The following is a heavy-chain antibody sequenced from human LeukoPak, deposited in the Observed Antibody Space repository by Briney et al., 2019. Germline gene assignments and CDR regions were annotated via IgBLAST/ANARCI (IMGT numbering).Heavy chain of an antibody. J-gene: IGHJ3*02. CDR2: IYHSGST. V-gene: IGHV4-38-2*01. Sequence: SETLSLTCAVSGYSISSGYYWGWIRQPPGKGLEWIGSIYHSGSTYYNPSLKSRVTISVDTSKNQLSLKLSSVTAADTAVYYCASPGDYCSSTSCYTDRAFDIWGQGTMVTVSS. CDR3: ASPGDYCSSTSCYTDRAFDI. D-gene: IGHD2-2*02. CDR1: GYSISSGYY.